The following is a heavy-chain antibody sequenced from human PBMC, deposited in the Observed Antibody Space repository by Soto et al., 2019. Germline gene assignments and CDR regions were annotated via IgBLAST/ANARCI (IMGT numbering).Heavy chain of an antibody. CDR2: INPNSGNI. J-gene: IGHJ4*02. V-gene: IGHV1-8*01. Sequence: ASVKVSCKASGNTFTSYDINWVRQATGHGLEWMGWINPNSGNIGYAQKFQGRVTMTRDTAIRTAYMEVGRLRSDDTAVYYCARGRASGSYYLLDYWGQGTLVTVSS. D-gene: IGHD3-10*01. CDR1: GNTFTSYD. CDR3: ARGRASGSYYLLDY.